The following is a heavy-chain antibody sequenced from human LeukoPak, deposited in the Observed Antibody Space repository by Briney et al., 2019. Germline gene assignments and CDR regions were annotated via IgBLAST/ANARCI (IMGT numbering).Heavy chain of an antibody. CDR3: ISKVGNGGHGWFHP. D-gene: IGHD2-15*01. V-gene: IGHV3-74*01. CDR1: GFTFSSSW. Sequence: GGSLRLSCAASGFTFSSSWMHWVRQAPGKGLVWVSRINPDGTTTAYADSVKGRFTISRDNAQNALYLQMNSLRPEDTALYYCISKVGNGGHGWFHPWGQGILVIVSS. CDR2: INPDGTTT. J-gene: IGHJ5*02.